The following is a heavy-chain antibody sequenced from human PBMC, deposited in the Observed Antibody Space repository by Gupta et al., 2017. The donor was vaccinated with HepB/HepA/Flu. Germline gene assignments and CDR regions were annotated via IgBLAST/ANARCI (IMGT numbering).Heavy chain of an antibody. Sequence: QVQLQESGPGLVKPSQTLSLTCTVSGGSISSGGYYWSWIRQHPGKGLEWIGYIYYSGSTYYNPSLKSRVTISVDTSKNQFSLKLSSVTAADTAVYYCARDYLEADYPNAFDIWGQGTMVTVSS. J-gene: IGHJ3*02. CDR3: ARDYLEADYPNAFDI. CDR1: GGSISSGGYY. V-gene: IGHV4-31*03. D-gene: IGHD4-11*01. CDR2: IYYSGST.